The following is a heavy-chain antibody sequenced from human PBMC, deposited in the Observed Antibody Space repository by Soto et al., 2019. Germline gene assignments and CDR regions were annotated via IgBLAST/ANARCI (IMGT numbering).Heavy chain of an antibody. CDR2: ISYDGSRT. CDR3: GREENSGYYRTADY. D-gene: IGHD3-22*01. J-gene: IGHJ4*02. Sequence: QVQVGESGGGVVQPGRSLRLSCAASGFTLSTYAMHWVRRAPGKGLEWLAVISYDGSRTHYAGSMEGRFTISRDTSKTTLSLQMTSLRPEDKAVYFCGREENSGYYRTADYWGQGTLVTVSP. V-gene: IGHV3-30-3*01. CDR1: GFTLSTYA.